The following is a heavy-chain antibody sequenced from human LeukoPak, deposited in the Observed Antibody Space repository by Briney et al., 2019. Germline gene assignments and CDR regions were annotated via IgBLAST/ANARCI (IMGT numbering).Heavy chain of an antibody. V-gene: IGHV3-30*02. CDR2: IRYDGSNA. CDR1: GFTFSSYG. D-gene: IGHD1-26*01. Sequence: QAGGSLRLSCAVSGFTFSSYGMHWVRQAPGKGLEWVAFIRYDGSNAFYAHSVKGRFTISRDNSKNTLYLQMNSLGAEDTAVYYCAKPRHLNLVGGAVDDWGQGTLVTVSS. CDR3: AKPRHLNLVGGAVDD. J-gene: IGHJ4*02.